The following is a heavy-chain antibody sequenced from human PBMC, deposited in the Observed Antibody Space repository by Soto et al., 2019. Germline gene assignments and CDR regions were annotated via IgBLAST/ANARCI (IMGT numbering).Heavy chain of an antibody. CDR3: ARIGNYSYYYYYYMDV. CDR2: IYYSGST. Sequence: SETLSLTCTVSGGSISSGGYYWSWIRQHPGKGLEWIGYIYYSGSTYYNPSLKSRVTISVDTSKNQFSLKLSSVTAADTAVYYCARIGNYSYYYYYYMDVWGKGTTVTVSS. D-gene: IGHD4-4*01. V-gene: IGHV4-31*03. CDR1: GGSISSGGYY. J-gene: IGHJ6*03.